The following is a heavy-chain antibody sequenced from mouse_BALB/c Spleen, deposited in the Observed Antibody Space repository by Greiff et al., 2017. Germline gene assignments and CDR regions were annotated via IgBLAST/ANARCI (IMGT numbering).Heavy chain of an antibody. J-gene: IGHJ1*01. Sequence: EVQGVESGGGLVKPGGPLKLSCAASGFTFSSYTMSWVRQTPEKRLEWVATISSGGSTYYPDTVKGRFTISRDNAKNTLYLQMSSLKSEDTALYYCARHEVGYFDVWGAGTTVTVSS. CDR2: ISSGGST. CDR1: GFTFSSYT. V-gene: IGHV5-6-4*01. D-gene: IGHD1-1*02. CDR3: ARHEVGYFDV.